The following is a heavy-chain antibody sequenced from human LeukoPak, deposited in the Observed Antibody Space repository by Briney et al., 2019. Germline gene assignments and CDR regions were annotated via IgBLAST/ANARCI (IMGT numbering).Heavy chain of an antibody. CDR3: AKDDAWLQYGD. CDR2: ISPNGVIT. CDR1: GFTFSNYG. D-gene: IGHD5-24*01. J-gene: IGHJ4*02. Sequence: GGTQRLSCAASGFTFSNYGMNWVRQAPGKGREWVSGISPNGVITYYADSVKGRFTISRDNSKGTVYLQMNSLRPEDTAVYYCAKDDAWLQYGDWGRGTLVTVSS. V-gene: IGHV3-23*01.